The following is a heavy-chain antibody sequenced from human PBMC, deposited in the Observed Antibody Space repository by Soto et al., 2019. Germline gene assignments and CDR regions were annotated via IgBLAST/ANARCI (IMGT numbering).Heavy chain of an antibody. Sequence: PSETLSLTCTVSGGSISSSSYYWGWIRQPPGKGLEWIGSIYYSGSTYYNPSLKSRVTISVDTSKNQFSLKLSSVTAADTAVYYCARSPGWGGVVKHYYYYSGMDVWGQGTKVTVSS. J-gene: IGHJ6*02. D-gene: IGHD3-3*01. V-gene: IGHV4-39*01. CDR3: ARSPGWGGVVKHYYYYSGMDV. CDR2: IYYSGST. CDR1: GGSISSSSYY.